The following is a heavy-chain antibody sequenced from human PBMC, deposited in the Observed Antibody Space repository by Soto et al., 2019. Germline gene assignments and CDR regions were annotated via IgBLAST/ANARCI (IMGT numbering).Heavy chain of an antibody. CDR3: ARVEDYDFWSGYLPYYYYYGMDV. D-gene: IGHD3-3*01. CDR2: ISSSSSYI. V-gene: IGHV3-21*01. J-gene: IGHJ6*02. CDR1: GFSFSSYS. Sequence: PGGSLRLSCAVSGFSFSSYSMNWVRQAPGKGLEWVSSISSSSSYIYYADSVKGRFTISRDNAKNSLYLQMNSLRAEDTAVYYCARVEDYDFWSGYLPYYYYYGMDVWGQGTTVTVSS.